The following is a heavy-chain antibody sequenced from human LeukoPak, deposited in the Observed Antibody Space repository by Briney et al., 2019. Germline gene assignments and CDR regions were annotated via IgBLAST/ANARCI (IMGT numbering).Heavy chain of an antibody. J-gene: IGHJ4*02. CDR2: VYYTGST. CDR3: ATAPSRGIILIQVALFDY. Sequence: NPSETLSLTCAVYGGSFSGYYWGWIRQPPGKGPEWIGSVYYTGSTSYNPSLKSRVTISVDTSKNQFSLKLSSVTAADTAVYYCATAPSRGIILIQVALFDYWGQGTLVTVSS. D-gene: IGHD3-16*01. V-gene: IGHV4-39*01. CDR1: GGSFSGYY.